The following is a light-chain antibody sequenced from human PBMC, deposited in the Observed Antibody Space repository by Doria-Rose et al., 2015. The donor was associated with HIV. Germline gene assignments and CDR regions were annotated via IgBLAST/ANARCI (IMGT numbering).Light chain of an antibody. CDR2: RAS. J-gene: IGKJ2*01. Sequence: TQSPATLSVSPWERATLSCRASQGIGSDLAWYQQKPGQAPRLLIYRASIRATGIPPRFTGGGSGTEFTLTISSLQSEDFAVYFCQQYSQWPPYTFGQGTKLEVK. CDR1: QGIGSD. CDR3: QQYSQWPPYT. V-gene: IGKV3-15*01.